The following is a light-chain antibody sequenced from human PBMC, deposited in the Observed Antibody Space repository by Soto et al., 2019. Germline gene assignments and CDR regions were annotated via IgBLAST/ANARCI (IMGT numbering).Light chain of an antibody. V-gene: IGKV3-15*01. J-gene: IGKJ1*01. CDR3: QHYNNWPRT. CDR2: GAS. Sequence: EIVMTQSPATLSVSPGERATLSCRASQSVSSNLAWYQQKPGQAPRLLIYGASTRATGIPARFSGSGSGTESTLTISSLQTEDFAVYYGQHYNNWPRTFGQGTKVEIK. CDR1: QSVSSN.